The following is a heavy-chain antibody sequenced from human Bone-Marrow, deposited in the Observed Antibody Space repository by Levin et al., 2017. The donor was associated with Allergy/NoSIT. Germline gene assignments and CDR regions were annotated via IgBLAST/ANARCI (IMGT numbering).Heavy chain of an antibody. J-gene: IGHJ4*02. CDR1: GFTFSGYA. CDR3: AKARGYCSGGTCYSFDY. D-gene: IGHD2-15*01. V-gene: IGHV3-23*01. CDR2: ISYNAVYT. Sequence: GESLKISCAASGFTFSGYAMSWVRQAPGKGLEWVSGISYNAVYTHYADSVKGRFTISRDNSKNTLYLQMNSLRAEDTAIYSCAKARGYCSGGTCYSFDYWGQGILVTVSS.